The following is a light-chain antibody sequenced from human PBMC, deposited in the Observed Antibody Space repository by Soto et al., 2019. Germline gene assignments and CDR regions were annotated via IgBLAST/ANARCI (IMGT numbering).Light chain of an antibody. Sequence: QSVLTQPASVSGSPEQSITISCTGTSSDVGGYNYVSWYQSHPGEAPKLIIYDVSNRPSGVSDRFSGSKSGNTASLTISGLQAEDEADYYCSSYTSSISYVFGTGTKVTVL. CDR3: SSYTSSISYV. V-gene: IGLV2-14*03. CDR1: SSDVGGYNY. J-gene: IGLJ1*01. CDR2: DVS.